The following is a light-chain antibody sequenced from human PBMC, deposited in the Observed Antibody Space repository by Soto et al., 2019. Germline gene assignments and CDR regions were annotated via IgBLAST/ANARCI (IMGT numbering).Light chain of an antibody. CDR2: EVN. J-gene: IGLJ2*01. Sequence: QSALTQPASVSGSPGQSITISCTGTSSDVGGYNYVSWYQQHPGKAPKLMIYEVNNRPSGVSTRFSGSKSGTTASLTISGLLAEEEADYYCSSHASSISVVFGGGTKLTVL. CDR1: SSDVGGYNY. CDR3: SSHASSISVV. V-gene: IGLV2-14*03.